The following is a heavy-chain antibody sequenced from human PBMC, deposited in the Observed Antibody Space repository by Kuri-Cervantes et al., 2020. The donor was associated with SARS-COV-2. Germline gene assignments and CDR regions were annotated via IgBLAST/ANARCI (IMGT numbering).Heavy chain of an antibody. J-gene: IGHJ4*02. D-gene: IGHD6-13*01. Sequence: GSLRLSCTVSGGSISSYYWSWIRQPPGKGPEWIGYIYYSGSTNYNPSLKSRVTISVDTSKNQFSLKLSSVTAADTAVYYCARGSSPTALIDYWGQGTLVTVSS. CDR3: ARGSSPTALIDY. V-gene: IGHV4-59*12. CDR2: IYYSGST. CDR1: GGSISSYY.